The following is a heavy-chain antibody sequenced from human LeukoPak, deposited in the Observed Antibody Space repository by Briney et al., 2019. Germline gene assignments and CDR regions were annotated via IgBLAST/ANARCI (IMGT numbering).Heavy chain of an antibody. J-gene: IGHJ4*02. CDR2: IYTSGST. V-gene: IGHV4-61*02. CDR1: GGSISSGSYY. Sequence: SETLSLTCTVSGGSISSGSYYWSWIRQPAGKGLEWIGRIYTSGSTNYNPPLKSRVTISVDTSKNQFSLKLSSVTVADTAVYYCARVSGTFGGVPYWGQGTLVTVSS. CDR3: ARVSGTFGGVPY. D-gene: IGHD3-16*01.